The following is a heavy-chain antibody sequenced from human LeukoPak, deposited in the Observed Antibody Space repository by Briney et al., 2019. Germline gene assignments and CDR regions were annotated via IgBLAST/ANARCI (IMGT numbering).Heavy chain of an antibody. V-gene: IGHV4-59*10. CDR3: ASRPTYSSSWYFDY. CDR2: IYSSGST. CDR1: GGSFSGYY. Sequence: SETLSLTCAVYGGSFSGYYWSWIRQVAGKGLEWIGRIYSSGSTNYNPSLKSRVTMSVDTSKNQFSLKLRSVTAADTAVYYCASRPTYSSSWYFDYWGQGTLVTVSS. J-gene: IGHJ4*02. D-gene: IGHD6-13*01.